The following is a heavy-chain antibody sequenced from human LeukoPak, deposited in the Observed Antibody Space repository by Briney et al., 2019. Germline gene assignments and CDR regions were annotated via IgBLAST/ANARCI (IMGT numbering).Heavy chain of an antibody. D-gene: IGHD6-6*01. CDR3: ARTVSSSWGFFDS. J-gene: IGHJ4*02. V-gene: IGHV3-21*01. Sequence: PGGSLRLSCAASGFTFSSYSMNWVRQAPGKGLEWVSSISSSISYIYYADSVKGRFTISRDNSKNTLYLQMNSLRADDTAVFFCARTVSSSWGFFDSWGQGTLVTVSS. CDR2: ISSSISYI. CDR1: GFTFSSYS.